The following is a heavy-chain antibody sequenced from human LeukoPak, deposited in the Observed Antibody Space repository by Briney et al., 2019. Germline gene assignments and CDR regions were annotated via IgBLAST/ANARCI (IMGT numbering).Heavy chain of an antibody. CDR3: ARDKRASNGWYFDY. J-gene: IGHJ4*02. V-gene: IGHV3-11*06. CDR2: ISSSSYT. CDR1: GFTFSDYY. Sequence: GGSLRLSCAASGFTFSDYYMSWIRQAPGKGLEWVSYISSSSYTNYADSVKGRFTISRDNAKNSLYLQMNSLRAEDTAVYYCARDKRASNGWYFDYWGQGTLVTVSS. D-gene: IGHD1-26*01.